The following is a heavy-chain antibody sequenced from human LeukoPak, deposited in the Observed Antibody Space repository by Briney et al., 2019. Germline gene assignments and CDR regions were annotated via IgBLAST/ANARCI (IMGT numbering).Heavy chain of an antibody. Sequence: GGSLRLSCAASGFTLSSYAMSWVRQAPGKGLEWVSGIVDSGGSTYADSVKGRFTISRDNSKNTLYLQMNSLRAGDTAVYYCAKTLQTSWQLDYWGQGTLVTVSS. CDR1: GFTLSSYA. J-gene: IGHJ4*02. CDR2: IVDSGGST. V-gene: IGHV3-23*01. CDR3: AKTLQTSWQLDY. D-gene: IGHD2-2*01.